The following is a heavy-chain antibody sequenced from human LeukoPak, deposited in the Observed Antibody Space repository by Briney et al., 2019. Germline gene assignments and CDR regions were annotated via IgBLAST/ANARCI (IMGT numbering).Heavy chain of an antibody. CDR3: ARDRLAVVDY. CDR2: ISSSGSTI. J-gene: IGHJ4*02. D-gene: IGHD6-19*01. Sequence: PGGSLRLSCAASGFTFSSYEMNWVRQAPGKGLEWVSDISSSGSTIYYADSVKGRFTISRDNAKNSLYLQMNSLRAEDTAVYCCARDRLAVVDYWGQGTLVTVSS. CDR1: GFTFSSYE. V-gene: IGHV3-48*03.